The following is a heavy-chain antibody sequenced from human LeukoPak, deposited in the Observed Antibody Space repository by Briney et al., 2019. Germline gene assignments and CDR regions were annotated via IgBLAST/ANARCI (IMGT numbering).Heavy chain of an antibody. CDR2: MNQDGSEK. CDR1: GFTFSSYW. J-gene: IGHJ4*02. D-gene: IGHD3-22*01. CDR3: AKASSSGYPDSFDY. Sequence: GGSLRLSCAVSGFTFSSYWMSWVRQAPGKGLEWVANMNQDGSEKYYVDSVKGRFTISRDNAKNSLYLQMNSLRAEDTAVYYCAKASSSGYPDSFDYWGQGTLVTVSS. V-gene: IGHV3-7*03.